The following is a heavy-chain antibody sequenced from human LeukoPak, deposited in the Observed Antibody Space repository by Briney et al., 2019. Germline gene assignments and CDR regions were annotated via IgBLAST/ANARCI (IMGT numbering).Heavy chain of an antibody. CDR3: ARVDIVVVVAAKKNYYYMDV. Sequence: SETLSLTCAVYGGSSSGYYWSWIRQPPGKGLEWIGEINHSGSTNYNPSLKSRVTISVDTSKNQFSLKLSSVTAADTAVYYCARVDIVVVVAAKKNYYYMDVWGKGTTVTVSS. D-gene: IGHD2-15*01. V-gene: IGHV4-34*01. J-gene: IGHJ6*03. CDR2: INHSGST. CDR1: GGSSSGYY.